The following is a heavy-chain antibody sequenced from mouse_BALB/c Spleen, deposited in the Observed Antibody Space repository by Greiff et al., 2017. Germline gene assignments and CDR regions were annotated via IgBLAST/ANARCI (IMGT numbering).Heavy chain of an antibody. D-gene: IGHD1-1*01. CDR2: INPSTGYT. J-gene: IGHJ3*01. Sequence: VHLVESGAELAKPGASVKMSCKASGYTFTSYWMHWVKQRPGQGLEWIGYINPSTGYTEYNQKFKDKATLTADKSSSTAYMQLSSLTSEDSAVYYCARKGDYYGSRGFAYWGQGTLVTVSA. V-gene: IGHV1-7*01. CDR3: ARKGDYYGSRGFAY. CDR1: GYTFTSYW.